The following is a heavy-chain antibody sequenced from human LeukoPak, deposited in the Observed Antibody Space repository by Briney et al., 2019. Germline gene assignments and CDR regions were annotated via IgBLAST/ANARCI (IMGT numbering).Heavy chain of an antibody. CDR2: IRSKAYGGTT. CDR1: GFTFGDYA. J-gene: IGHJ4*02. D-gene: IGHD3-16*02. CDR3: TRDNLNDYVWGSYRPSLYYFDY. V-gene: IGHV3-49*04. Sequence: GGSLRLSCTASGFTFGDYAMSWVPQAPGKGLEWVGFIRSKAYGGTTEYAASVKGRFTISRDDSKSIAYLQMNSLKTEDTAVYYCTRDNLNDYVWGSYRPSLYYFDYWGQGTLVTVSS.